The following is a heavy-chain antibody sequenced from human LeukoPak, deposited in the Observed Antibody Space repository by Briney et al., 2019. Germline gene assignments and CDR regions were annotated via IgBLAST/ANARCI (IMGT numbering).Heavy chain of an antibody. J-gene: IGHJ4*02. Sequence: SETLSLTCTVSGGSISSYYWSWIRQPPGKGLEWMGYMYYSGSTKYNPSLKSRVTISGDTSKNQFSLMLSSVTAADTAVYYCARGVGSGWSDYWGQGTLVTVSS. D-gene: IGHD6-19*01. V-gene: IGHV4-59*01. CDR1: GGSISSYY. CDR3: ARGVGSGWSDY. CDR2: MYYSGST.